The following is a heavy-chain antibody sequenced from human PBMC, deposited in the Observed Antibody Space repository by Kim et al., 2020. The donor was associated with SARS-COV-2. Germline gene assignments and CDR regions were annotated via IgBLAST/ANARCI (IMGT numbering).Heavy chain of an antibody. V-gene: IGHV3-74*01. Sequence: DRDSPSYADSVKGRFTISRDNAKNTLYLQMNRLRAEDTAVYYCARAISTDWGQGGLVTVSS. D-gene: IGHD2-21*01. CDR3: ARAISTD. CDR2: DRDSP. J-gene: IGHJ4*02.